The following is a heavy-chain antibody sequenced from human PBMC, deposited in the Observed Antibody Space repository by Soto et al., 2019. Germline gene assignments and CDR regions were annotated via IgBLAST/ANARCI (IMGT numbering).Heavy chain of an antibody. D-gene: IGHD3-22*01. CDR1: GYTFSAYY. V-gene: IGHV1-2*02. Sequence: QVHLVQSGAEVKKPGASVKVSCKTSGYTFSAYYMHWVRQAPGQGLEWMGWSNPKSGGTLYAQKFQGRVTMPRDTSISTAYMELSRLRSDDTAVYYCARGGTFAYDTSGYSVYWGQGTLVTVSS. CDR2: SNPKSGGT. CDR3: ARGGTFAYDTSGYSVY. J-gene: IGHJ4*02.